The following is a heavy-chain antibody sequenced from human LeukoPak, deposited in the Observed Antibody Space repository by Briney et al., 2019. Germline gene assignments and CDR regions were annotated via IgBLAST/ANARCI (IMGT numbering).Heavy chain of an antibody. CDR1: GGSIRSYY. CDR3: ARLLTGSTGWHIDY. J-gene: IGHJ4*02. V-gene: IGHV4-59*08. Sequence: SETLSLTCTVSGGSIRSYYWSWIRQPTGRGLGWIGYIYYSGSTNYNPSLKSRVTISVDTSKNQFSLKLSSVTAADTAVYYCARLLTGSTGWHIDYWGQGTLVTVSS. CDR2: IYYSGST. D-gene: IGHD2-2*01.